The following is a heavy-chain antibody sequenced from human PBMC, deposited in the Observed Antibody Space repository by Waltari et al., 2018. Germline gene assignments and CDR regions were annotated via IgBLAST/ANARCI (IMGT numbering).Heavy chain of an antibody. D-gene: IGHD3-9*01. CDR1: GYTFTSYY. CDR2: INPSGGST. V-gene: IGHV1-46*01. J-gene: IGHJ3*02. Sequence: QVQLVQSGAEVKKPGASVKVSCKASGYTFTSYYMHWVRQAPGQGLEWMGIINPSGGSTSYAQKFQGRVTITADKSTSTAYMELSSLRSEDTAVYYCASPFDHPPDDAFDIWGQGTMVTVSS. CDR3: ASPFDHPPDDAFDI.